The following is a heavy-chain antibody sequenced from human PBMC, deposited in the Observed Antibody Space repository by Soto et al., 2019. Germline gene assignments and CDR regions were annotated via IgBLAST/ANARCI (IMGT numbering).Heavy chain of an antibody. CDR2: IHGDGSTA. CDR3: ARFSGFWSAIDY. D-gene: IGHD3-3*01. V-gene: IGHV3-74*01. Sequence: GGSLRLSCAVSGFTLSSYWMHWVRQTPGEGLVWVSRIHGDGSTASYADSVKGRFTISADSANSVLYLQMNSLIGEDTAVYYCARFSGFWSAIDYWGQGTLVTVSS. CDR1: GFTLSSYW. J-gene: IGHJ4*02.